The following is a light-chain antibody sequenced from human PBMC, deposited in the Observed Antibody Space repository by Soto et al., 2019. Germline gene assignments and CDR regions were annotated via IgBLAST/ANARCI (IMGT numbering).Light chain of an antibody. CDR1: QTISSW. J-gene: IGKJ4*01. CDR3: QQLNIYPQT. Sequence: QISHPPSTQHGKKRDRVTITCRASQTISSWLSWYQQKPGKAPKLLIYAASTLQSGVPSRFSGSGSGTEFTLTISSLQPEDFATYYCQQLNIYPQTFCRGSKVDIK. CDR2: AAS. V-gene: IGKV1-9*01.